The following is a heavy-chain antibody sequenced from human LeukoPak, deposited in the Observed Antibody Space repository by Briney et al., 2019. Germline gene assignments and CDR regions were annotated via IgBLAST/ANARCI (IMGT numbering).Heavy chain of an antibody. V-gene: IGHV4-39*01. J-gene: IGHJ6*03. CDR1: GGSISSSSYY. Sequence: SETLSLTCTVSGGSISSSSYYWGWIRQPPGKGLEWIGSIYYSGGTYYNPSLKSRVTIPVDTSKNQFSLKLSSVTAADTAVYYCASGGDTPYYYYYMDVWGKGTTVTVSS. CDR3: ASGGDTPYYYYYMDV. D-gene: IGHD2-15*01. CDR2: IYYSGGT.